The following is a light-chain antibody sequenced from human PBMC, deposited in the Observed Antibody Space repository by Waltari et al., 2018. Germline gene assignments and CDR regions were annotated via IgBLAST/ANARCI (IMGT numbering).Light chain of an antibody. V-gene: IGKV4-1*01. CDR3: QQYYSTLWT. J-gene: IGKJ1*01. CDR2: WAS. CDR1: QSVLYSSNNKNY. Sequence: DIVMIQSPDSLAVSLGARATINCKSSQSVLYSSNNKNYLAWYQQKPGQPPKLLIYWASTRESGVPDRFSGSGSGTDFTLTISSLQAEDVAVYYCQQYYSTLWTFGQGTKVEIK.